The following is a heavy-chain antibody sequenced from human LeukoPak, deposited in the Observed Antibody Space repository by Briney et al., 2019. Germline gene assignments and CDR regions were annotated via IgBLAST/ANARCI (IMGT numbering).Heavy chain of an antibody. J-gene: IGHJ4*02. V-gene: IGHV3-9*01. CDR3: AKDMRGLIAAAGTGFDY. Sequence: GGSLRLSCAASGFTFDDYAMHWVRQAPGKGLEWVSGISWNSGSIGYADSVKGRFTISRDNAKNSLYLQMNSLRAEDTALYYCAKDMRGLIAAAGTGFDYWGQGTLVTVSS. D-gene: IGHD6-13*01. CDR2: ISWNSGSI. CDR1: GFTFDDYA.